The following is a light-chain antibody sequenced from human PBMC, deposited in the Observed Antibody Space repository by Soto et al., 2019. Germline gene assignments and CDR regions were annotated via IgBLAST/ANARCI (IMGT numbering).Light chain of an antibody. CDR1: QSVYSN. V-gene: IGKV3-15*01. CDR2: GAS. CDR3: QQYNNWPPT. J-gene: IGKJ1*01. Sequence: EIVMTQSPATLSVSPGERATLSCRASQSVYSNLAWYQQKPGQAPRLLTYGASTRATGIPARFSGSGSGTEFTLTISSLQSEDFAVYYCQQYNNWPPTFGQGTKVEIK.